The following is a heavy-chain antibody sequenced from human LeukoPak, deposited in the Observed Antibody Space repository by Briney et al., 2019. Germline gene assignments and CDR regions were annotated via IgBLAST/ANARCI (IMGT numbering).Heavy chain of an antibody. CDR2: TYYRSKWYN. J-gene: IGHJ4*02. D-gene: IGHD3-10*01. Sequence: SQTLSLTCAISGDSVSSNSGAWNWIRQSPSRGLEWLGRTYYRSKWYNDYAVSVRSRMTINPDTSKNQFSLQLNSVTPEDTAVYYCARDSGGWEIFYFDFWGQGALVTVSS. V-gene: IGHV6-1*01. CDR1: GDSVSSNSGA. CDR3: ARDSGGWEIFYFDF.